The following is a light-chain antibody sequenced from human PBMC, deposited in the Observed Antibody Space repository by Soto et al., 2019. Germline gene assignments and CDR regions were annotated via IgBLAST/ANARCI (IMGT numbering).Light chain of an antibody. Sequence: QSVLTQPPSASGAPGQSVTISCSGGTSNVESETVNWYQQLPGTAPKLVVYSNSQRPSAVPDRFSASKSGTSASLAISNLQPEDEADYYCVAWDAKVNGWVFGGGTKLTVL. J-gene: IGLJ3*02. V-gene: IGLV1-44*01. CDR2: SNS. CDR1: TSNVESET. CDR3: VAWDAKVNGWV.